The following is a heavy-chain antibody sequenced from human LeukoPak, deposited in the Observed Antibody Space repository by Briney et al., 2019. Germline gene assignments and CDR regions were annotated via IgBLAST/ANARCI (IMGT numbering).Heavy chain of an antibody. CDR2: IKQDGSET. CDR1: GFTFSRYW. CDR3: ARGDRDPFDY. J-gene: IGHJ4*02. V-gene: IGHV3-7*03. Sequence: SGGSLRLSCAASGFTFSRYWMSWVRQAPRKGLEWVANIKQDGSETYYVDSMKGRFTISRDNAKNSLYLQMNSLRAEDTAVYYCARGDRDPFDYWGQGTLVTVSS. D-gene: IGHD2-21*02.